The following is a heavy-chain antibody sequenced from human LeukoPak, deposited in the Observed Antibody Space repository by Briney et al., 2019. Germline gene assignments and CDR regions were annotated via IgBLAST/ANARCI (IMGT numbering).Heavy chain of an antibody. CDR2: IYYSGCT. V-gene: IGHV4-59*01. D-gene: IGHD3-3*01. Sequence: PSETLSLSCAVYGGSFSGYYWSWIRQPPGKGLEWIGYIYYSGCTNYNPSLKSRVTISVDTSKNQFSLKLSSVTAADTAVYYCARRGARRGYYDFWSGYYNDAFDIWGQGTMVTVSS. CDR1: GGSFSGYY. CDR3: ARRGARRGYYDFWSGYYNDAFDI. J-gene: IGHJ3*02.